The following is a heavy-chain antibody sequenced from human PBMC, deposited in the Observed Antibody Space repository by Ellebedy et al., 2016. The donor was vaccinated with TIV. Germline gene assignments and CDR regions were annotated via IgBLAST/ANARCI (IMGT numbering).Heavy chain of an antibody. V-gene: IGHV3-23*01. CDR1: GFTFSNYA. Sequence: GESLKISCAVSGFTFSNYAMSWVRQAPGKGLEWVSTISGSGASTYYGDSVKGRFTISRDNSKNTLYLQMNSLRAGDTAVYYCAKGQGSSNGKFDYWGQGTLVTVPS. D-gene: IGHD4-11*01. CDR2: ISGSGAST. CDR3: AKGQGSSNGKFDY. J-gene: IGHJ4*02.